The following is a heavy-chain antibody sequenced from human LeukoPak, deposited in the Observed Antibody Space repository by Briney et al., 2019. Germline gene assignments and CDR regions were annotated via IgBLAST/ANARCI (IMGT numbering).Heavy chain of an antibody. CDR3: ETLVDSGYDLLYY. V-gene: IGHV4-39*01. J-gene: IGHJ4*02. CDR2: IYYSGST. D-gene: IGHD5-12*01. CDR1: GFTISSSSYY. Sequence: SESLTLTCTVSGFTISSSSYYWGRLRQPPGLGLEWIVSIYYSGSTYDNPSLKSRITISVSTTKNQFSLKLSTVDDAAPALYSCETLVDSGYDLLYYWGEGTLVTVSS.